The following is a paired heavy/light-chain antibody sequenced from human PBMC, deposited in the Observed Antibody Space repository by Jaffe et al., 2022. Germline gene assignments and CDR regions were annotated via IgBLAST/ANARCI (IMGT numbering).Light chain of an antibody. CDR2: WAS. J-gene: IGKJ2*01. Sequence: DIVMTQSPDSLAVSLGERATINCKSSQSVLHSSNNNNYLAWYQQKPGQPPKLLIYWASTRESGVPDRFSGSGSGTDFTLTISSLQADDVALYYCQQYYSRPLTFGQGTKLEI. CDR1: QSVLHSSNNNNY. V-gene: IGKV4-1*01. CDR3: QQYYSRPLT.
Heavy chain of an antibody. Sequence: QVQLQQSGPGLLKPSQTLSLTCAISGDSVSSNIAAWHWIRQSPSRGLEWLGRTYYRSEWYNDYPLSVESRVTINADTSKNQFSLQLNSVTPEDTAVYYCARERKVIPATMFALDYWGQGMLVTVSS. D-gene: IGHD2-15*01. CDR2: TYYRSEWYN. J-gene: IGHJ4*02. CDR1: GDSVSSNIAA. CDR3: ARERKVIPATMFALDY. V-gene: IGHV6-1*01.